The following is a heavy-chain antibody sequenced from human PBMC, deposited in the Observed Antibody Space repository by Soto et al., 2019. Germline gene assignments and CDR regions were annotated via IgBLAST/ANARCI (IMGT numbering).Heavy chain of an antibody. CDR3: AKDQGSSWYEIDY. CDR2: ISYDGSNK. CDR1: GFTFSSYG. J-gene: IGHJ4*02. V-gene: IGHV3-30*18. D-gene: IGHD6-13*01. Sequence: PGGSLRLSCAASGFTFSSYGMHRVRQAPGKGLEWVAVISYDGSNKSYADSVKGRFTISRDNSKNTLYLQMNSLRAEDTAVYYCAKDQGSSWYEIDYWGQGTLVTVSS.